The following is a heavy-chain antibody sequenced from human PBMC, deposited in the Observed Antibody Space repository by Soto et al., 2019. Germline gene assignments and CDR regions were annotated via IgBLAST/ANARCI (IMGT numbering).Heavy chain of an antibody. Sequence: SETLSLTCAVSGGSISSGGYSWSWIRQPPGKGLEWIGYIYHSGSTYYNPSLKSRVTISVDRSKNQFSLKLSSVTAADTAVDYGARGAPDGYKRYYVDYWGQGTLVTVSS. CDR1: GGSISSGGYS. CDR2: IYHSGST. CDR3: ARGAPDGYKRYYVDY. J-gene: IGHJ4*02. V-gene: IGHV4-30-2*01. D-gene: IGHD5-12*01.